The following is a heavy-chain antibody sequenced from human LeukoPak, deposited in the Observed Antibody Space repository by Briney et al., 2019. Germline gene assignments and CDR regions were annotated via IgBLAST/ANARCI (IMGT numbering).Heavy chain of an antibody. Sequence: GGSLRLSCAASGFTFSSYSMSWVRQAPGKGLEWVSSISSSSSYIYYADSVKGGFTISRDNAKNSLYLQMNRLRAEDTDVYYCAREGGYDDSSGNFDYWGQGTLVTVSS. CDR2: ISSSSSYI. V-gene: IGHV3-21*01. CDR3: AREGGYDDSSGNFDY. D-gene: IGHD3-22*01. CDR1: GFTFSSYS. J-gene: IGHJ4*02.